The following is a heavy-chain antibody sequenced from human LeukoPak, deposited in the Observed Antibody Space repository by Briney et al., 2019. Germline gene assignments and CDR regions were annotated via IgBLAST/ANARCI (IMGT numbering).Heavy chain of an antibody. Sequence: SETLSLTCTVSGGSISSSSYYWGWIRQPPGKGLEWIGSIYYSGSTYYNPSLKSRVTISVDRSKNQFSLKLSSVTAADTAVYYCARTAAAGTSRWFDPWGQGTLVTVSS. CDR1: GGSISSSSYY. CDR2: IYYSGST. CDR3: ARTAAAGTSRWFDP. V-gene: IGHV4-39*07. D-gene: IGHD6-13*01. J-gene: IGHJ5*02.